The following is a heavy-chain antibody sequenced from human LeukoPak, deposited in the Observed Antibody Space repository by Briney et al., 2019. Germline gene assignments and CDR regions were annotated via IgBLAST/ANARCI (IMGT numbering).Heavy chain of an antibody. J-gene: IGHJ4*02. CDR2: INPNSGGT. Sequence: ASEKVSCTASGYTFTGYYMHWVRQAPGQGLEWMGWINPNSGGTNYAQKFQGRVTMTRDTSISTAYMELSRLRSDDTAVYYCARGFDYVWGSYRFYFDYWGQGTLVTVSS. D-gene: IGHD3-16*02. CDR3: ARGFDYVWGSYRFYFDY. CDR1: GYTFTGYY. V-gene: IGHV1-2*02.